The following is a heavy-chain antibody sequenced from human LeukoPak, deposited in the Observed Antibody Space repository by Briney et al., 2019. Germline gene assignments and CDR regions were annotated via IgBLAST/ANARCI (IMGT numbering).Heavy chain of an antibody. Sequence: GGSLRLSCAASGFPFSSYTLSWVRQAPGKGLEWVSAAGGTGGHIHYADSTEGRFTTSRDNSKSTLYLQMNSLRAEDTAVYYSTLSKFSSGWHEDSWGQGTLVVVSS. J-gene: IGHJ4*02. CDR2: AGGTGGHI. D-gene: IGHD6-19*01. CDR3: TLSKFSSGWHEDS. V-gene: IGHV3-23*01. CDR1: GFPFSSYT.